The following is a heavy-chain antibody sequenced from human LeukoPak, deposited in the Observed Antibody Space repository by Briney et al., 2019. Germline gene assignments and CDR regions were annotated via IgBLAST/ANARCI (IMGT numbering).Heavy chain of an antibody. CDR2: INPSGGST. J-gene: IGHJ4*02. CDR3: ARAGSTSCPDGN. V-gene: IGHV1-46*01. CDR1: GYTFTSYY. D-gene: IGHD2-2*01. Sequence: GASVKVSCKASGYTFTSYYMHWVRQAPGQGLEWMGIINPSGGSTSYAQKFQGRVTMTRDTSISTAYMELSRLRSDDTAVYYCARAGSTSCPDGNWGQGTLVTVSS.